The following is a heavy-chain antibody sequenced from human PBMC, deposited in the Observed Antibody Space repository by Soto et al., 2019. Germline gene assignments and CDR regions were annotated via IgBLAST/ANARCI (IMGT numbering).Heavy chain of an antibody. J-gene: IGHJ6*02. CDR3: ARHGSGGSSSGAYSYCGMDV. D-gene: IGHD6-13*01. V-gene: IGHV5-51*01. CDR2: IYPGDSDT. Sequence: GESLKISCKGPGYSFTSYWIGWVRQMPGKGLEWMGIIYPGDSDTRYSPSFQGQVTISADKPISTAYLQWSSLKASDTAMDYCARHGSGGSSSGAYSYCGMDVWGQGTTVTVSS. CDR1: GYSFTSYW.